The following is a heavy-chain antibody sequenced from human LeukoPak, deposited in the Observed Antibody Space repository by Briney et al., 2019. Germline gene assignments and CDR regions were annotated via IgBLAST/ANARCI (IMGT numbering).Heavy chain of an antibody. CDR3: ARGGYSDSQGSRDAFDI. D-gene: IGHD3-22*01. J-gene: IGHJ3*02. V-gene: IGHV4-61*02. Sequence: SQTLSLTCTVSGGSISSGSYYWSWIRQPAGKGLEWIGRIYISGSTNYSPSLKSRVTISVDPSKNQFSLKLSSVSAADTAVYYCARGGYSDSQGSRDAFDIWGQGTLITVSS. CDR1: GGSISSGSYY. CDR2: IYISGST.